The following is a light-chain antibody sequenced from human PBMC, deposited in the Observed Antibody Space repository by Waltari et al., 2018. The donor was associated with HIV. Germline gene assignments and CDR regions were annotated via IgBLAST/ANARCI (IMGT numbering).Light chain of an antibody. CDR2: GAS. J-gene: IGKJ4*01. V-gene: IGKV1-9*01. Sequence: DIQLTQSPSFLSASVGDRVNITCRASHGISSHLAWYQQKPGKAPILLIYGASTLESGVPSRFRGSRSGTQFTLTISSLQPEDFATYYCQQFNSYPVTFGGGTKVEIK. CDR1: HGISSH. CDR3: QQFNSYPVT.